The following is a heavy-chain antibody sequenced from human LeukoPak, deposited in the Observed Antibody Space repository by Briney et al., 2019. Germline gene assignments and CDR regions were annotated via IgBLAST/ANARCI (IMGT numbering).Heavy chain of an antibody. Sequence: GGSLRLSCAASGFTVSTFDMHWVRQAPGKGLEWVAVISYDGDNKYYTDSVKGRFTISRDNAKNSLYLQMNSLRAEDTAVYYCARSSNYGDYWGQGTLVTVSS. V-gene: IGHV3-30*07. CDR1: GFTVSTFD. CDR2: ISYDGDNK. CDR3: ARSSNYGDY. J-gene: IGHJ4*02. D-gene: IGHD4-11*01.